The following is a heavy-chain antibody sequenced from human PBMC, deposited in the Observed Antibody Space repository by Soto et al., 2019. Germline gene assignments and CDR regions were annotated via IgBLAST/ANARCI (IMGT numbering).Heavy chain of an antibody. Sequence: EVQLLESGGGLVQPGGSLRLSCAASGFTLSNYAMSWVRQAPGKGLEWVSTISGSGGRIYYADSVKGRFTISRDNSKNTLYLQMSNLRAEDTAVYYFGKTGGVEGQLVDSWGQGTLVTVSS. CDR3: GKTGGVEGQLVDS. J-gene: IGHJ4*02. D-gene: IGHD6-6*01. V-gene: IGHV3-23*01. CDR2: ISGSGGRI. CDR1: GFTLSNYA.